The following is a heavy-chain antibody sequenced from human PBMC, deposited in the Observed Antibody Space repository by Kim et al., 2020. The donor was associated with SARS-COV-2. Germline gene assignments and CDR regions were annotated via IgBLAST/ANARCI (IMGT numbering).Heavy chain of an antibody. V-gene: IGHV3-30*18. Sequence: GGSLRLSCAASGFTFSSYGMHWVRQAPGKGLEWVAVISYDGSNKYYADSVKGRFTISRDNSKNTLYLQMNSLRAEDTAVYYCAKDQISGSYWEAFDIWGQGTMVTVSS. CDR1: GFTFSSYG. CDR3: AKDQISGSYWEAFDI. D-gene: IGHD1-26*01. CDR2: ISYDGSNK. J-gene: IGHJ3*02.